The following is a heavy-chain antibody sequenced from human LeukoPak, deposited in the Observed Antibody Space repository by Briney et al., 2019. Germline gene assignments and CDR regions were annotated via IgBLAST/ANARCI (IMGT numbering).Heavy chain of an antibody. D-gene: IGHD1-7*01. Sequence: GGSLRLSCAASGFTFSSYEMNWVRQAPGKGLEWVSYISSSGSTIYYADSVKGRFTISRDHAKNSLYLQMNSLRAEDTAVYYCARGGGELQCFDYWGQGTLVTVSS. V-gene: IGHV3-48*03. J-gene: IGHJ4*02. CDR3: ARGGGELQCFDY. CDR1: GFTFSSYE. CDR2: ISSSGSTI.